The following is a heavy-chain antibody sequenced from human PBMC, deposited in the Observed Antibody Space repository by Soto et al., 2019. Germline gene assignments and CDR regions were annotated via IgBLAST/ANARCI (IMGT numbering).Heavy chain of an antibody. J-gene: IGHJ6*02. Sequence: GGSLRLSCAASGFTFDDYTMHWVRQAPGKGLEWVGRIRSKANSYATAYAASVKGRFTISRDDSKNTAYLQMNSLKTEDTAVYYCTRQYDILTGPLSGNYYYGMDVWGQGTTVTVSS. CDR1: GFTFDDYT. CDR3: TRQYDILTGPLSGNYYYGMDV. D-gene: IGHD3-9*01. CDR2: IRSKANSYAT. V-gene: IGHV3-73*01.